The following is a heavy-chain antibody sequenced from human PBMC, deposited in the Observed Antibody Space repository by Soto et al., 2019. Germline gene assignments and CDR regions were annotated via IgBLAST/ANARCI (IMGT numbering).Heavy chain of an antibody. V-gene: IGHV1-69*01. CDR1: GDAFTNYI. CDR2: IIPMFGTP. CDR3: ARGRDQPPVGLYFDS. Sequence: QVQLVQSGAEVKKPGSSVKVSCKASGDAFTNYIFDWVRQAPGQGLEWMGGIIPMFGTPKYAQTFQDRVTIAADVSTGTAYLELTSLRFDDTAVYYCARGRDQPPVGLYFDSWGEGTRVTVSS. D-gene: IGHD1-26*01. J-gene: IGHJ4*02.